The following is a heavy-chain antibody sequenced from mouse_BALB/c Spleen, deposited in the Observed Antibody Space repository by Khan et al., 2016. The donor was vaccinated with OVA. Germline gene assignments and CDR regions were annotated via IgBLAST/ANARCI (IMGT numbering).Heavy chain of an antibody. V-gene: IGHV5-12*02. CDR2: ISNGGGNT. CDR3: RSHGYGKGEAMDY. J-gene: IGHJ4*01. Sequence: EVELVESGGGLVQPGGSLKLSCATSGFTFSDYYMYWFRQTPEKRLEGVAYISNGGGNTYYPDTVKAGCTISKDNAKNTLYLQMSRLRSEDTALYCARSHGYGKGEAMDYGGQGTSSTVST. CDR1: GFTFSDYY. D-gene: IGHD2-10*02.